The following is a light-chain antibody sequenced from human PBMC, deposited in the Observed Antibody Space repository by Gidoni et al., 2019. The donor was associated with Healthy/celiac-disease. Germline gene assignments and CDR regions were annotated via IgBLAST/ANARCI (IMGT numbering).Light chain of an antibody. CDR2: WAS. CDR3: QQYYSTPFT. CDR1: QRVLYSSNNRNY. V-gene: IGKV4-1*01. J-gene: IGKJ3*01. Sequence: DIVMTQFPDSLAVSLGERATINCKSSQRVLYSSNNRNYLAWYQQKPGQPPKLLIYWASTRDSGVPDRFSGSGSGTDFTLTISSLQAEDVAVYYCQQYYSTPFTFXPXTKVXIK.